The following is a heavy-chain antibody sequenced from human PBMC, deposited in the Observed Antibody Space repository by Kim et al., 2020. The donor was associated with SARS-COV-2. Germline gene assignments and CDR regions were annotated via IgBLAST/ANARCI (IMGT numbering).Heavy chain of an antibody. Sequence: KFQERVTITRDMSTSTAYMELSSLRSEDTAVYYCAADLMVRGPDYYGMDVWGQGTTVTVSS. V-gene: IGHV1-58*01. D-gene: IGHD3-10*01. CDR3: AADLMVRGPDYYGMDV. J-gene: IGHJ6*02.